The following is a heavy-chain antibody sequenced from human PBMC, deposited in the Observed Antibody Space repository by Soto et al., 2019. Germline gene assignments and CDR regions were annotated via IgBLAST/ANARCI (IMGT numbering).Heavy chain of an antibody. CDR1: GYSIRSSDW. CDR3: ARMAVTTFYYYAMDV. D-gene: IGHD6-19*01. Sequence: KPSETLSLTCAVYGYSIRSSDWWGWIRQPPGKGLEWIGYITHGGSTNYNPSLKRRVTMSVDPSKNQFSLNLTSVTAVDTAVYYCARMAVTTFYYYAMDVWGQGXTVTVYS. CDR2: ITHGGST. J-gene: IGHJ6*02. V-gene: IGHV4-28*01.